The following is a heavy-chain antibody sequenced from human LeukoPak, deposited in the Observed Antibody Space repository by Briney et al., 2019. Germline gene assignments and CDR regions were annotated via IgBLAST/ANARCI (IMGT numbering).Heavy chain of an antibody. V-gene: IGHV1-69*05. Sequence: SVKVSCKASGGTFSSYAISWVRQAPGQGLEWMGGIIPIFGTANYAQKFQGRVMITTDESTSTAYMELSSLRSEDTAVYYCARDDYYYDSSGYYLDYWGQGTLVTVSS. J-gene: IGHJ4*02. CDR3: ARDDYYYDSSGYYLDY. D-gene: IGHD3-22*01. CDR1: GGTFSSYA. CDR2: IIPIFGTA.